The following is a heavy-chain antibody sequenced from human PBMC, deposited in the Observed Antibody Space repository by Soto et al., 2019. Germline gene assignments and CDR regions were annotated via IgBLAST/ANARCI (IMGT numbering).Heavy chain of an antibody. J-gene: IGHJ4*02. D-gene: IGHD6-13*01. V-gene: IGHV4-59*08. CDR2: IYYSGST. CDR1: GGSVSTYS. CDR3: ARLSSSWYTDY. Sequence: PSETLSLTCTVSGGSVSTYSWHWIRQPPGKGLEWIGYIYYSGSTNYNPSLKSRVTISVDTSKNEIPLKLSSVTAADTAVYYCARLSSSWYTDYWGQGTLVTVSS.